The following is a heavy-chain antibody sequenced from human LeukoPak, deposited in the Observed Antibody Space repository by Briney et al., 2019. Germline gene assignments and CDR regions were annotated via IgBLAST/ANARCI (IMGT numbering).Heavy chain of an antibody. CDR2: IIPVVDIT. Sequence: ASVKVSCKASGYTFTDYDINWVRQAPGQGLEWMGRIIPVVDITNYAQKFQGRVTITADKSTSTAYMELSSLRSEDTAVYYCATHHGSGWFDPWGQGTLVTVSS. V-gene: IGHV1-69*04. CDR1: GYTFTDYD. D-gene: IGHD3-10*01. J-gene: IGHJ5*02. CDR3: ATHHGSGWFDP.